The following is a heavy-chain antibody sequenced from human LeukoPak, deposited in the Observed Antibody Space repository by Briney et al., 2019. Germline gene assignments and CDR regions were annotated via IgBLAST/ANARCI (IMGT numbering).Heavy chain of an antibody. Sequence: GGSLRLSCAASGFTFSSYAMSWVRQAPGKGLEWVSAISGSGSTIYYADSVKGRFTISRDNAKNSLYLQMNSLRAEDTAVYYCARHLNYYLDYWGQGTLVTVSS. D-gene: IGHD3-10*01. CDR3: ARHLNYYLDY. V-gene: IGHV3-48*04. CDR1: GFTFSSYA. J-gene: IGHJ4*02. CDR2: ISGSGSTI.